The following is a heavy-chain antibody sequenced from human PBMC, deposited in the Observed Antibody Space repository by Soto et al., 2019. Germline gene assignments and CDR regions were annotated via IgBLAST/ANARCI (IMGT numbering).Heavy chain of an antibody. J-gene: IGHJ5*02. D-gene: IGHD3-10*01. V-gene: IGHV4-31*03. CDR3: ARDRRGFGELWFDP. CDR1: GGSISSGGYY. CDR2: IYYSGST. Sequence: QVQLQESGPGLVKPTQTLSLTCTVSGGSISSGGYYWSWIRQHPGKGLEWIGYIYYSGSTYYNPSLKSRVSISVDTSKNQFSLKLSAVTAADTDVDYCARDRRGFGELWFDPWGQGTLVTVSS.